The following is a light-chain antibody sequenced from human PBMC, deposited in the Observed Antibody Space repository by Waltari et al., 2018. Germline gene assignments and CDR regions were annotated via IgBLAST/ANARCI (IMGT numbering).Light chain of an antibody. CDR1: SSDVGNYNH. Sequence: QSALTQPPTVSGSPGQSVTISCTGTSSDVGNYNHVSWYQQSPGTAPNLIIYEVTNRPSGVPERLSGSKSGNTASLTISGLQAEDESDYYCSSSTSSITWVFGGGTKLTVL. J-gene: IGLJ3*02. CDR3: SSSTSSITWV. CDR2: EVT. V-gene: IGLV2-18*02.